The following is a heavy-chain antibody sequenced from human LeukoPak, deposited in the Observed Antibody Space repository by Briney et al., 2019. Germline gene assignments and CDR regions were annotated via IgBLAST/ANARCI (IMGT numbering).Heavy chain of an antibody. D-gene: IGHD4-17*01. CDR1: GYTLTSYG. J-gene: IGHJ4*02. V-gene: IGHV1-18*01. Sequence: ASVKVSCKASGYTLTSYGISWVRQAPGQGLEWMGWISAYNGNTNYAQKLQGRVTMTTDTSTSTAYMDLRSLRSDDTAMYYCARGPVNTPFHYWGQGTLVTVSS. CDR3: ARGPVNTPFHY. CDR2: ISAYNGNT.